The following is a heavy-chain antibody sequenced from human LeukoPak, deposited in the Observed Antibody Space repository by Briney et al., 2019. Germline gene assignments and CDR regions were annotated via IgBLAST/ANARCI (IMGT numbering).Heavy chain of an antibody. CDR1: GYTLTELS. V-gene: IGHV1-24*01. Sequence: GASVKVSCKVSGYTLTELSMHWVRQAPGKGLEWMGGFDPEDGETIYAQKFQGRVTMTEDTSTDTAYMELSSLRSEDTAVYYCATVENCSGTSCYRAYGWFDPWGQGTLVTVSS. J-gene: IGHJ5*02. D-gene: IGHD2-2*01. CDR3: ATVENCSGTSCYRAYGWFDP. CDR2: FDPEDGET.